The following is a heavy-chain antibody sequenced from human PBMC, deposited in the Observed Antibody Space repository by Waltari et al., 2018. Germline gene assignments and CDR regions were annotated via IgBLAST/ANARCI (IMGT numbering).Heavy chain of an antibody. CDR1: GGTFSRYA. CDR3: ASEAVDIARSNRGGRHYFYGMDD. J-gene: IGHJ6*02. Sequence: VQMVQSGAEVKKPGSSVTISCKTSGGTFSRYAISWVRTAPGQGLEWVGRLMPNVGLVDYAQNFQGIITITADKSTTTAYMELNSLRLEDTAAHYCASEAVDIARSNRGGRHYFYGMDDWGPGTTVIVSS. D-gene: IGHD5-12*01. CDR2: LMPNVGLV. V-gene: IGHV1-69*04.